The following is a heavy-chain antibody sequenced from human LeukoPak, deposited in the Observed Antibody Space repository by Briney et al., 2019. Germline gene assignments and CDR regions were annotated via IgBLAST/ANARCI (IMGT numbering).Heavy chain of an antibody. CDR3: ARHELWFGEYYFDY. Sequence: PSETLSLTCAVYGGSFSGYYWSWIRQPPGKGLEWIGEINHSGSTNYNPSLKSRVTISVDTSKNQFSPKLSSVTAADTAVYYCARHELWFGEYYFDYWGQGTLVTVSS. J-gene: IGHJ4*02. D-gene: IGHD3-10*01. V-gene: IGHV4-34*01. CDR2: INHSGST. CDR1: GGSFSGYY.